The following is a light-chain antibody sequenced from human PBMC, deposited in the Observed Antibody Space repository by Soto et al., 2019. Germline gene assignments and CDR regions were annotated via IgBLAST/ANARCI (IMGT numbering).Light chain of an antibody. Sequence: QSVLTQPPSASGTPGQRVTSSCSGSSSNVETNTVNWYQQLPGTAPKLLIYNDNQRPSGVPDRFSGPKSGTSASLAISGLQSEDEADYYCATWDASLKGVLFGGGTQLTVL. CDR3: ATWDASLKGVL. CDR2: NDN. V-gene: IGLV1-44*01. CDR1: SSNVETNT. J-gene: IGLJ7*01.